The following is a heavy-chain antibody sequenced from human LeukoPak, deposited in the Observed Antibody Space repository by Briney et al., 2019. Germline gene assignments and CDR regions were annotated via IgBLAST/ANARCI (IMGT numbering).Heavy chain of an antibody. J-gene: IGHJ6*03. CDR1: GYTFTSYA. Sequence: GASVKVSCKASGYTFTSYAMNWVRQAPGQGLEWMGWINTNTGNPTYAQGFTGRFVFSLDTSVSTAYLQISSLKAEDTAVYYCASPSSRDYYYYMDVWGKGTTVTVSS. V-gene: IGHV7-4-1*02. CDR2: INTNTGNP. CDR3: ASPSSRDYYYYMDV. D-gene: IGHD6-6*01.